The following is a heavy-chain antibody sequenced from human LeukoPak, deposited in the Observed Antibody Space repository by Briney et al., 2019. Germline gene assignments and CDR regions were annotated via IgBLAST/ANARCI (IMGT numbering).Heavy chain of an antibody. V-gene: IGHV3-30*02. CDR3: AKDVDVVVPAAIRVAFDI. Sequence: PGGSLRLSCAASGFTFSSYGMHWVRQAPGKGLEWVAFIRYDGSNKYYADSVKGRFTISRDDSKNTLYLQMNSLRAEDTAVYYCAKDVDVVVPAAIRVAFDIWGQGTMVTVSS. D-gene: IGHD2-2*02. J-gene: IGHJ3*02. CDR2: IRYDGSNK. CDR1: GFTFSSYG.